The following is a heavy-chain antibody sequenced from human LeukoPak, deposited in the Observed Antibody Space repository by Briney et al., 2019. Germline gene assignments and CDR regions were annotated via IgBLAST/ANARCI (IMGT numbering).Heavy chain of an antibody. D-gene: IGHD6-19*01. CDR3: ARYSSGWLVYYFDY. Sequence: PSETLSLTCTVSGGSISSGDYYRSWIRQPPGKGLEWIGYIYYSGSTYYNPSLKSRVTISVDTSKNQFSLKLSSVTAADTAVYYCARYSSGWLVYYFDYWGQGTLVTVSS. CDR2: IYYSGST. V-gene: IGHV4-30-4*01. J-gene: IGHJ4*02. CDR1: GGSISSGDYY.